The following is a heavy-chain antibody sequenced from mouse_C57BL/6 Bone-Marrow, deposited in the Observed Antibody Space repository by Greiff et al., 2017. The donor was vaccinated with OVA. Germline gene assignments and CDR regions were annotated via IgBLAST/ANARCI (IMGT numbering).Heavy chain of an antibody. CDR2: IFPGSGST. V-gene: IGHV1-9*01. J-gene: IGHJ1*03. Sequence: QVQLQQSGAELMKSGASVKLSCKATGYTFTGYWIEWVKQRPGHGLEWIGEIFPGSGSTNYNEKFKGKATFTADTSSNTAYMQLSSLTTEDSAIYYCAREDSNYPWAYWYFDVWGTGTTVTVSS. D-gene: IGHD2-5*01. CDR3: AREDSNYPWAYWYFDV. CDR1: GYTFTGYW.